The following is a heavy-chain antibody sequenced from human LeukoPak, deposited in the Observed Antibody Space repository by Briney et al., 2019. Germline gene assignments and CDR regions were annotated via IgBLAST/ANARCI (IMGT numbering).Heavy chain of an antibody. J-gene: IGHJ4*02. V-gene: IGHV3-23*01. CDR3: AKDLSYTSGASDH. Sequence: SGGSLRLSCAASGFTFSAFAMTWVRQAPGKGLEWVSTITDDGYNTYSADSVKGRITFSRDHSKNTLSLQLRSLRAEDTAVYYCAKDLSYTSGASDHWGRGTLVTVSS. CDR1: GFTFSAFA. CDR2: ITDDGYNT. D-gene: IGHD6-19*01.